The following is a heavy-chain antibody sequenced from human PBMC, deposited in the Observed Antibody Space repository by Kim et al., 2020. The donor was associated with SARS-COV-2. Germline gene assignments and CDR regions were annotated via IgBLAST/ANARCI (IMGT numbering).Heavy chain of an antibody. D-gene: IGHD3-10*01. J-gene: IGHJ3*02. CDR3: ARDASGFGELLPRGGFDI. CDR1: GGSISSYY. Sequence: SETLSLTCTVSGGSISSYYWSWIRQPPGKGLEWIGYIYYSGSTNYNPSLKSRVTISVDTSKNQFSLKLSSVTAADTAVYYCARDASGFGELLPRGGFDIWGQGTMVTVSS. CDR2: IYYSGST. V-gene: IGHV4-59*13.